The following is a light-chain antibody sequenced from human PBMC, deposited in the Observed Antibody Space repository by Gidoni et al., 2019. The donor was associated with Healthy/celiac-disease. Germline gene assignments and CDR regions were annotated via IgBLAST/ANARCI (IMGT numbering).Light chain of an antibody. CDR3: QQYEA. CDR2: GAS. V-gene: IGKV3-20*01. J-gene: IGKJ4*01. CDR1: QSVSSSY. Sequence: LTQSPGTLSLSPGERATLSCRASQSVSSSYLAWYQQKPGQAPRLLIYGASSRATGIPDRFSGSGSGTDFTLTISRLEPEDFAVYYCQQYEAFGGGTKVEIK.